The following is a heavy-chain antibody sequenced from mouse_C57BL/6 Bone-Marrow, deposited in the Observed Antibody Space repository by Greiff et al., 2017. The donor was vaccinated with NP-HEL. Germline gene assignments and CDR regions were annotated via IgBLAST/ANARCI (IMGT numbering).Heavy chain of an antibody. CDR1: GFTFSDYY. CDR3: ARALLLRPGYAMDY. Sequence: EVKLVESEGGLVQPGSSMKLSCTASGFTFSDYYMAWVRQVPEKGLEWVANINYDGSSTYYLDSLKSRFIISRDNAKNILYLQLSSLKSEDTATYYCARALLLRPGYAMDYWGQGTSVTVSS. CDR2: INYDGSST. V-gene: IGHV5-16*01. J-gene: IGHJ4*01. D-gene: IGHD2-1*01.